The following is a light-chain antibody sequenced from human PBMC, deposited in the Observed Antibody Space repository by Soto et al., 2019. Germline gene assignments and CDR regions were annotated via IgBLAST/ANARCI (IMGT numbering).Light chain of an antibody. CDR1: QSVDSSF. J-gene: IGKJ2*01. Sequence: EIVLTQSPGTLSLSPGERATLSCRASQSVDSSFVAWYQQKPGQAPRLLIYGASSRATGIPDRFSGSVSGTDFTLTISRLEPEDFAVYYCQQYGGSPYTFGQGTKLEIK. V-gene: IGKV3-20*01. CDR3: QQYGGSPYT. CDR2: GAS.